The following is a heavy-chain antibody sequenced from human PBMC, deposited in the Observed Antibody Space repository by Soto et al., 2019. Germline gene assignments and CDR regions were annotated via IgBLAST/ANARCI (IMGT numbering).Heavy chain of an antibody. CDR3: ARSPFHCSSTSCYLFDY. V-gene: IGHV4-61*01. J-gene: IGHJ4*02. CDR2: IYYSGST. CDR1: GGSVSSGSYY. Sequence: ASETLSLTCTVSGGSVSSGSYYWSWIRQPPGKGLEWIGYIYYSGSTNYNPSLKSRVTISVDTSKNQFSLKLSSVTAADTAVYYCARSPFHCSSTSCYLFDYWGQGTLVTVSS. D-gene: IGHD2-2*01.